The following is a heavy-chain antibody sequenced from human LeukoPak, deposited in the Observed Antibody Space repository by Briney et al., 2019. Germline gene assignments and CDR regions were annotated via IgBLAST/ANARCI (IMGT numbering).Heavy chain of an antibody. Sequence: SETLSLTCTVSGGSISSGGYYWSWIRQHPGKGLEWIGYIYYSGSTYYNPSLKSRVTISVDTSKNQFSLKLSSVTAADTAVYCCARGRIYAVDYWGQGTLVTVSS. CDR1: GGSISSGGYY. J-gene: IGHJ4*02. V-gene: IGHV4-31*03. CDR3: ARGRIYAVDY. CDR2: IYYSGST. D-gene: IGHD5-12*01.